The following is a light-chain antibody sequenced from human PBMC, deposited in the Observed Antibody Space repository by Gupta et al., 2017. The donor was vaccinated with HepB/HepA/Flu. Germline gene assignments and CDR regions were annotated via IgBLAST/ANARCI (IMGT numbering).Light chain of an antibody. CDR2: WAS. V-gene: IGKV4-1*01. CDR1: QSVLYSSINRNY. CDR3: QQFFRSPRT. J-gene: IGKJ2*01. Sequence: DIVMTQSPDSLAVTLGERATINCKSSQSVLYSSINRNYLAWYQQKPGQPPKLLIFWASNRASGVPDRFSGSGSGTDFTLTINSLQAEDVAVYYCQQFFRSPRTFGQGTRLEIK.